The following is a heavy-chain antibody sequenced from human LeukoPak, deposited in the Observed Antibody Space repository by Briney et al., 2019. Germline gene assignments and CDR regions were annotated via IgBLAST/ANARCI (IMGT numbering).Heavy chain of an antibody. CDR2: IYPGDSDT. Sequence: GESLKILCKGSGYSFTSYWIGWVRQMPGKGLEGMGIIYPGDSDTRYNPSFQGQVTISADKSISTGYLQWSSLKASDTAMYYCASCYDILTGFDYWGQGALVTVSS. J-gene: IGHJ4*02. V-gene: IGHV5-51*06. D-gene: IGHD3-9*01. CDR1: GYSFTSYW. CDR3: ASCYDILTGFDY.